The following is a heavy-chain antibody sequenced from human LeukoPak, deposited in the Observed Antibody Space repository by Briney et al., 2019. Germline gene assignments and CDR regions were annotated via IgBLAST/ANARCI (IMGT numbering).Heavy chain of an antibody. J-gene: IGHJ4*02. CDR1: GGSISSDGYS. Sequence: SETLSLTCAVSGGSISSDGYSWSWIRQPPGKGLEWIGYIYYSGSTYYNPSLKSRVTISVDTSKNQFSLKLSSVTAADTAVYYCARPPRGYSYYYFDYWGQGTLVTVSS. D-gene: IGHD5-18*01. CDR2: IYYSGST. V-gene: IGHV4-30-2*03. CDR3: ARPPRGYSYYYFDY.